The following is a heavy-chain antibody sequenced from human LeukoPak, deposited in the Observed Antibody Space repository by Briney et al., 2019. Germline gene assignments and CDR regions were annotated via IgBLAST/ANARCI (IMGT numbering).Heavy chain of an antibody. V-gene: IGHV4-4*07. CDR2: IYTSGST. CDR1: GGSISSYY. J-gene: IGHJ5*02. Sequence: SETLSLTCTVSGGSISSYYWSWIRQPAGKGLEWIGRIYTSGSTNYNPSLKSRVTMSVDTSKNQFSLKLSSVTAADTAVYYCARDRGYDFWSGYYSRWFDPRGQGTLVTVSS. CDR3: ARDRGYDFWSGYYSRWFDP. D-gene: IGHD3-3*01.